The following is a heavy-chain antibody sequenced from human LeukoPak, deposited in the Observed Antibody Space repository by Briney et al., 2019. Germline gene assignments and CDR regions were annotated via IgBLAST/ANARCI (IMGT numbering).Heavy chain of an antibody. J-gene: IGHJ6*03. V-gene: IGHV1-8*01. CDR1: GYTFTSYD. CDR3: ETGRKDKRLVLPGVRTYYYYYYMDV. Sequence: VSVKVSCKASGYTFTSYDINWVRQATGQGLEWMGWMNHNSGNTGYAQKFQGRVTMTRNTSISTAYMALSSLRLEHTSVSYYETGRKDKRLVLPGVRTYYYYYYMDVWGKGTTVTVSS. D-gene: IGHD6-13*01. CDR2: MNHNSGNT.